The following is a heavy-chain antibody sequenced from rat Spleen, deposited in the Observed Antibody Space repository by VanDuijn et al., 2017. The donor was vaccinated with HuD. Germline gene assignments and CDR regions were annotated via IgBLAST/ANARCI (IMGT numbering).Heavy chain of an antibody. CDR2: ISPSGGST. D-gene: IGHD1-9*01. CDR3: ARHPTYYGFDGDWFAY. CDR1: GFTFSNYY. J-gene: IGHJ3*01. Sequence: EVQLVESGGGLVQPGRSMKLSCAASGFTFSNYYMAWVRQAPKKGLEWVASISPSGGSTYYRDSVKGRFTISRDNAKSTLYLQMDSLRSEDTATYYCARHPTYYGFDGDWFAYWGQGTLVTVSS. V-gene: IGHV5-25*01.